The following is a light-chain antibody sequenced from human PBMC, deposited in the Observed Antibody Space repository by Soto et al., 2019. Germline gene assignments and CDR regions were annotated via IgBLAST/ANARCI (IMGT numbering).Light chain of an antibody. CDR1: SSDVGGYNY. CDR3: SSYTSSSTLLYV. Sequence: QSALTQPASVSGSPGQSITISCTGTSSDVGGYNYVSWYQQHPGKAPKLMIYDVSNRPSGVSNRFSGSKSGNTASLPISGLQAADEADYSCSSYTSSSTLLYVFGTGTKLTVL. V-gene: IGLV2-14*01. CDR2: DVS. J-gene: IGLJ1*01.